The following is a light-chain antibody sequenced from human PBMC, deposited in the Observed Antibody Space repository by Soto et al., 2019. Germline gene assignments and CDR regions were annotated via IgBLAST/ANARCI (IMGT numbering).Light chain of an antibody. CDR3: QQYDSYWT. J-gene: IGKJ1*01. V-gene: IGKV1-5*01. CDR2: DVS. CDR1: QNIRNW. Sequence: DIQMTQSPSTLSASVGDRVTITCRASQNIRNWLAWYQRKPGKAPKVLIYDVSSLESGVPPRFSGSGSGTEFTLTISSLQADDFATYYCQQYDSYWTFGQGTKVDI.